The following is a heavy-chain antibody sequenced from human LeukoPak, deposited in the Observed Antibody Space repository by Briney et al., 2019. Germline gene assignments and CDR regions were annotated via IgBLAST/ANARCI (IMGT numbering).Heavy chain of an antibody. D-gene: IGHD4-17*01. CDR3: ARDVHGDYGSGWFDP. CDR2: IMPLFGTA. J-gene: IGHJ5*02. CDR1: GGTFNNSA. Sequence: SVKVSCKTSGGTFNNSAISWVRQAPGQGLEWLGGIMPLFGTAGYAQKFQGRVTITKDESTRTDYLELTSLTSDDTAVYYCARDVHGDYGSGWFDPWGQGTLVSVSS. V-gene: IGHV1-69*05.